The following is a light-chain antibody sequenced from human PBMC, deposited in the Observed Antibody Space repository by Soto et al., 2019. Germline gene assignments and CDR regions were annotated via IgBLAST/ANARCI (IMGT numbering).Light chain of an antibody. V-gene: IGKV1-12*01. CDR3: QQANSFPLT. CDR1: QSLSSH. J-gene: IGKJ5*01. Sequence: DIQMTQSPSSVSASIGDRVTSTCRASQSLSSHLAWYQQNAGKAPKLLIYGVSNLQSGVPSRFSGSESGTEFTLTISSLQPEDFATYYCQQANSFPLTFGQGTRLEIK. CDR2: GVS.